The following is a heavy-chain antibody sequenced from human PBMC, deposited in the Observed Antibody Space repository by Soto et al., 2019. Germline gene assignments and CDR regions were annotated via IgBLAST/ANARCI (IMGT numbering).Heavy chain of an antibody. CDR2: VYYNENT. J-gene: IGHJ5*02. D-gene: IGHD3-10*01. CDR3: ARRERYYGSPGWFDR. V-gene: IGHV4-39*01. Sequence: TSETLSLTCSVSGGSISSFTYYWGWIRHPPGKGLEWIGTVYYNENTYYNPSLKSRVTITVDTAKNQFSLNLRSVTAADTAMYFCARRERYYGSPGWFDRWGPGTMVTASS. CDR1: GGSISSFTYY.